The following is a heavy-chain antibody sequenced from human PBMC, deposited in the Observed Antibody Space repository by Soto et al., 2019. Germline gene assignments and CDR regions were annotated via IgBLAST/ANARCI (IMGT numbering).Heavy chain of an antibody. D-gene: IGHD2-2*03. CDR1: GGSISSGDYY. V-gene: IGHV4-30-4*01. CDR3: ARGEMDIVLVPAANGTTVLSDTTVHHGVDVPTSYKKHTNNWFDP. Sequence: TSETLSHTCTVSGGSISSGDYYLSWIRKPPGKGLEWIGYIYYSGSTYYNPSLKSRVTISVDTSKNQFSLKLSSVTAADTAVYYCARGEMDIVLVPAANGTTVLSDTTVHHGVDVPTSYKKHTNNWFDPWGQGTLVTVSS. J-gene: IGHJ5*02. CDR2: IYYSGST.